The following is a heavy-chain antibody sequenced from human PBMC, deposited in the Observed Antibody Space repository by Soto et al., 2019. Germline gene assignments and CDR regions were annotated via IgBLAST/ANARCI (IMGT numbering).Heavy chain of an antibody. J-gene: IGHJ3*02. CDR3: AKEYSSSSGPDDAFAI. CDR1: GFTLISYG. D-gene: IGHD6-6*01. CDR2: ISGSGGST. V-gene: IGHV3-23*01. Sequence: GGSLRLSPAGSGFTLISYGMSLVLQAPGKGLEWVSAISGSGGSTYYADSVKGRFTISRDNSKNTLYLQMNSLRAEDTAVYYCAKEYSSSSGPDDAFAISGQGTTVTVSS.